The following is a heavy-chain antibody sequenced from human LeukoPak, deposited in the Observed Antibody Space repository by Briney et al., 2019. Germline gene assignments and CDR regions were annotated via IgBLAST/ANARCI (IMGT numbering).Heavy chain of an antibody. J-gene: IGHJ4*02. CDR3: AKAVGYYDSSPFDY. CDR2: ISYDGSNK. D-gene: IGHD3-22*01. V-gene: IGHV3-30*18. Sequence: PGGSLRLSCAASGFTFSSYGMHWVRQAPGKGLEWVAVISYDGSNKYYADSVKGRFTISRDNSKNTLYLQMNSLRAEDTAVYYCAKAVGYYDSSPFDYWGQGTLVTVSS. CDR1: GFTFSSYG.